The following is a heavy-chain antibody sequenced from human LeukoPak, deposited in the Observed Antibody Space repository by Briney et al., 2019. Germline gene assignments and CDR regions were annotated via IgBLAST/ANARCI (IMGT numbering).Heavy chain of an antibody. CDR1: GGSISSSSYY. CDR2: IYYSGST. D-gene: IGHD1-7*01. Sequence: PSETLSLTCTVSGGSISSSSYYWGWIRQPPGKGLEWIGSIYYSGSTYYNPSFKSRVTVSVDTSKNQFSLKLSSVTAADTAVYYCARTKEYNWNYRYYFDFWGQGTLVTVSS. CDR3: ARTKEYNWNYRYYFDF. V-gene: IGHV4-39*01. J-gene: IGHJ4*02.